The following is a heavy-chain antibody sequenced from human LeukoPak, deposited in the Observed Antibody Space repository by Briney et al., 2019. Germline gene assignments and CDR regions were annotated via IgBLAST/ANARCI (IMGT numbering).Heavy chain of an antibody. CDR3: ARDKQPKMYYSGGSCYPVPYYYYYGMDV. CDR1: GGSISSGGYY. V-gene: IGHV4-31*03. Sequence: SETLSLTCTVSGGSISSGGYYWSWIRQCPGKGLEWIGYIYYSGSTYYNPSLKSRVTISVDTSKNQFSLKLSSVTAADTAVYYCARDKQPKMYYSGGSCYPVPYYYYYGMDVWGQGTTVTVSS. CDR2: IYYSGST. J-gene: IGHJ6*02. D-gene: IGHD2-15*01.